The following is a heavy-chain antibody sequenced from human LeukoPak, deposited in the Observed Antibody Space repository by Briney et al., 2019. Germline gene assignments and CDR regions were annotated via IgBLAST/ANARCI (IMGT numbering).Heavy chain of an antibody. J-gene: IGHJ4*02. D-gene: IGHD6-25*01. CDR1: GFSFSTYS. Sequence: GGSLRLSCTASGFSFSTYSMNWVRQAPGKGLVWVSRINTDGSNASYADSVKGRFTISRDNAKNTLYLQMNSLRAEDTALYYCARSRNGSFDYWGQGTLVTVSS. V-gene: IGHV3-74*01. CDR2: INTDGSNA. CDR3: ARSRNGSFDY.